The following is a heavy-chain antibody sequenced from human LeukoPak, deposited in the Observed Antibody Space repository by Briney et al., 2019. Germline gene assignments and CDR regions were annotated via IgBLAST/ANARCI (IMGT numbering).Heavy chain of an antibody. D-gene: IGHD6-6*01. J-gene: IGHJ4*02. V-gene: IGHV3-21*01. Sequence: GGSPRLSCAASGFTFSSYTMNWVRQAPGKGLEWVSSISSGNNYMYYADSVKGRFTISRDNAKNSLYLQMNSLRAEDTAVYYCARELISSSSVLLPDYWGQGNLVTVSS. CDR3: ARELISSSSVLLPDY. CDR2: ISSGNNYM. CDR1: GFTFSSYT.